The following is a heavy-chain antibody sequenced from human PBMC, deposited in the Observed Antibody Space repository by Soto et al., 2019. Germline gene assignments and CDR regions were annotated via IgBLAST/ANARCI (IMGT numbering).Heavy chain of an antibody. D-gene: IGHD3-9*01. CDR2: MNPNSGNT. CDR3: ARGGDFDILNAAPPAFDP. J-gene: IGHJ5*02. Sequence: ASVKVSCKASGYTFTSYDINWVRQATGQGLEWMGWMNPNSGNTGYAQKFQGRVTMTRNTSISTAYMELSSLRSEDTAVYYCARGGDFDILNAAPPAFDPWCQGTLVPVSS. CDR1: GYTFTSYD. V-gene: IGHV1-8*01.